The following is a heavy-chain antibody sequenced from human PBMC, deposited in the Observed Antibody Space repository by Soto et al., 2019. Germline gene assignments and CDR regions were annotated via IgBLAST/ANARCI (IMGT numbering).Heavy chain of an antibody. CDR1: GYTLTELS. D-gene: IGHD3-22*01. CDR3: ARAKAVDSSGYPFDY. Sequence: ASVKVSCKVSGYTLTELSMHWVRQAPGKGLEWMGGFDPEDGETIYAQKLQGRVTLTTDTSTSTAYMELRSLTSDDTAVYYCARAKAVDSSGYPFDYWGQGTLVTVSS. J-gene: IGHJ4*02. CDR2: FDPEDGET. V-gene: IGHV1-24*01.